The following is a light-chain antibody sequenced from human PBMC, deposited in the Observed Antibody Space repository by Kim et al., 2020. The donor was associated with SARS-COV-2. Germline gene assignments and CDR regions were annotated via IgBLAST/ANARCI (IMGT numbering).Light chain of an antibody. CDR3: SSYTSSSSYV. Sequence: GQSITTPCTGTSSDVGGYNYVSWYQQHPGKAPKLMIYDVSNRPSGVSDRFSGSKSGNTASLTISGLQAADEADYYCSSYTSSSSYVFGTGTKVTVL. J-gene: IGLJ1*01. V-gene: IGLV2-14*03. CDR2: DVS. CDR1: SSDVGGYNY.